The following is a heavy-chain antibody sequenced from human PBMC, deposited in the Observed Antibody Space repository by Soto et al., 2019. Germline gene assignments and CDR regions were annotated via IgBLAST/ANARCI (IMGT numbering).Heavy chain of an antibody. J-gene: IGHJ3*02. V-gene: IGHV4-31*03. Sequence: SETLSLTCSVSGGSISSGGYYWSWIRQLPGKDLEWIGYIYHSGNTYYNSSLKSRLTISVDTSKNQYTLKLTSVTAADTAVYYCARVGISSSDGFDIWGQGTMVTVSS. CDR3: ARVGISSSDGFDI. CDR2: IYHSGNT. CDR1: GGSISSGGYY. D-gene: IGHD6-6*01.